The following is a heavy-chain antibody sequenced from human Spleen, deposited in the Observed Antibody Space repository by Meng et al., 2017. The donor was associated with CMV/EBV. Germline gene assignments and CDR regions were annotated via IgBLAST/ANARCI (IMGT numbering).Heavy chain of an antibody. CDR3: ARAFIMVRGLVRGYYYGMDV. Sequence: GESLKISCAASGFTFRSYAIHWVRQAPGKGLEWVSSISSSGDNIYYADSMRGRFTISRDNAKNSQYLQMHRLRAEDTAVYFCARAFIMVRGLVRGYYYGMDVWGQGTTVTVSS. CDR2: ISSSGDNI. J-gene: IGHJ6*02. D-gene: IGHD3-10*01. CDR1: GFTFRSYA. V-gene: IGHV3-21*01.